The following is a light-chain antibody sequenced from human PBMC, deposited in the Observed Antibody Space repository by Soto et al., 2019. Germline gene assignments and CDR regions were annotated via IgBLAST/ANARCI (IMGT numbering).Light chain of an antibody. J-gene: IGKJ5*01. V-gene: IGKV1-39*01. CDR3: QQSDSTPIT. CDR2: AAS. CDR1: QSIRSY. Sequence: DIQITQSPSSLSASVGDRVTIACRASQSIRSYLNWYQQKPGKAPKVLIYAASSLQSGVPSRFSGSGSGTDFTLTISSLQPEDFATYYCQQSDSTPITFGQGTRLEIK.